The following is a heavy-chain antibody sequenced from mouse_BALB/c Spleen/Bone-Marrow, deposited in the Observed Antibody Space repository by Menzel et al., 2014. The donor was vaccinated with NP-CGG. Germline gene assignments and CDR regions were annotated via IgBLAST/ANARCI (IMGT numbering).Heavy chain of an antibody. J-gene: IGHJ2*01. V-gene: IGHV14-3*02. CDR1: GFNIKDTF. CDR2: IDPANGNT. Sequence: EVQLQQSGAELVKPGASVKLSCTGSGFNIKDTFMHWVKQRPEQGLEWIGRIDPANGNTKYDPKFQGKATITADTSSNTAYLQHTRLTSEGTAVYYCTRGEDYWGQGTTLAVSS. CDR3: TRGEDY.